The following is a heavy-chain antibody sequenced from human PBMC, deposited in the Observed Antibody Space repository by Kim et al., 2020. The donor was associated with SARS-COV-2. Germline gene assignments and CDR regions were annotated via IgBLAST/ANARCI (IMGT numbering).Heavy chain of an antibody. J-gene: IGHJ6*03. V-gene: IGHV3-43*02. D-gene: IGHD1-26*01. CDR1: GFEFGDYG. CDR3: AKNAEILLDYYDMDV. CDR2: IRDDGRDT. Sequence: GGSLRLSCVGSGFEFGDYGMHWVRQAPGKGLEWVSYIRDDGRDTWYADSVRGRFTVSRDNREYSLYLQMNGLRSEDTALYYCAKNAEILLDYYDMDVWG.